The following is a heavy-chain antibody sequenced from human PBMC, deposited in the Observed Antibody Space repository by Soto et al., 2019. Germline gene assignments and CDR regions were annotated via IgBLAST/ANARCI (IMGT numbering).Heavy chain of an antibody. V-gene: IGHV3-23*01. Sequence: EVQLLESGGGLVQPGGSLRLYCAASGFTCSNYAMTWVHQAPGKGLDCVSTINTSGGNTHYAYSVKGGFSAPRDNSKNTLSLQMNSLRAEDTAVYYCTKDWQHDSWGQGTLGTVSS. J-gene: IGHJ5*01. CDR3: TKDWQHDS. D-gene: IGHD6-13*01. CDR2: INTSGGNT. CDR1: GFTCSNYA.